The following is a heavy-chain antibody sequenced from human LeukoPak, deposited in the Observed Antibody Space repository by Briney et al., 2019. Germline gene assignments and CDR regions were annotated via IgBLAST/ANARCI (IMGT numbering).Heavy chain of an antibody. Sequence: QPGGSLRLSCAASGFTFSNYAMSWVRQAPGKGLEWVSSLNPSSGSTYYADSVKGRFTISGDNSKNTLYLQMHSLRAEDTAVYYCAKEHMAAAVYYFDYWGQGTLVTVSS. CDR1: GFTFSNYA. CDR2: LNPSSGST. V-gene: IGHV3-23*01. D-gene: IGHD6-13*01. CDR3: AKEHMAAAVYYFDY. J-gene: IGHJ4*02.